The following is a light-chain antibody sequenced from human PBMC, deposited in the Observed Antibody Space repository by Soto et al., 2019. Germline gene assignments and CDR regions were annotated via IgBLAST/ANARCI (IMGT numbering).Light chain of an antibody. CDR2: EVS. CDR1: SSDVGGYNY. Sequence: QSVLTQPASVYGSPGKSITISCTGTSSDVGGYNYVSWYQQQSGKAPKLMIHEVSNRPSGVSNRFSGSKSGNTASLTISGLQAEDEADYYCSSYTSSRAYVFGIGTKVTVL. J-gene: IGLJ1*01. V-gene: IGLV2-14*01. CDR3: SSYTSSRAYV.